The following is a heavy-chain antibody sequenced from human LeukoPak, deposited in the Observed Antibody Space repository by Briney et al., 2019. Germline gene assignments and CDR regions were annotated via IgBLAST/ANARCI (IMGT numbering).Heavy chain of an antibody. D-gene: IGHD6-19*01. J-gene: IGHJ4*02. CDR3: ARWTYSSGWFYDN. Sequence: PGGSLRLSCAASGFTFSEYWMSWVRQAPGKGLEWVADIKEDGSGERYVDSVKGRFTSSRDNAKNSLYLQMNSLRGDDTAVYYCARWTYSSGWFYDNWGQGTLVTVSS. V-gene: IGHV3-7*04. CDR1: GFTFSEYW. CDR2: IKEDGSGE.